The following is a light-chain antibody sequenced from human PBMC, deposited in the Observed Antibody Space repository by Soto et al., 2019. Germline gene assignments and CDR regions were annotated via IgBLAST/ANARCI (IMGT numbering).Light chain of an antibody. CDR2: SAS. V-gene: IGKV1-27*01. CDR1: QGISNY. CDR3: QRSTSAPLT. Sequence: DIQMTQSPSSLSASVGDRVTITCRARQGISNYLAWYQQKPGEAPKLLIYSASTLKSGVPSRFSGSGSGTEFTLTISSLQPEDVATYYCQRSTSAPLTCGPGTKVDI. J-gene: IGKJ3*01.